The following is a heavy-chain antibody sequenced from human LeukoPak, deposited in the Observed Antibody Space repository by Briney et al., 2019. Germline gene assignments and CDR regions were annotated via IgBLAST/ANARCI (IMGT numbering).Heavy chain of an antibody. CDR1: GGSFSGYY. D-gene: IGHD2-2*01. Sequence: ASETLSLTCVVYGGSFSGYYWSWIRQPPGKGLEWIGEINHSGSTNYNPSLKSRVTISVDTSKNQFSLKLSSVTAADTAVYYCRGVVVPAENDYWGQGTLVTVSS. CDR2: INHSGST. V-gene: IGHV4-34*01. J-gene: IGHJ4*02. CDR3: RGVVVPAENDY.